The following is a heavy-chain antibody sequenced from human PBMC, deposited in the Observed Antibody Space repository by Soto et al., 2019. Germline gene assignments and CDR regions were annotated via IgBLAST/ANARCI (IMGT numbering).Heavy chain of an antibody. J-gene: IGHJ5*02. V-gene: IGHV4-34*01. CDR1: GGSFSGYY. CDR3: ASNSSGSPSWFDP. CDR2: INHSGST. D-gene: IGHD3-10*01. Sequence: QVQLQQWGAGLLKPSETLSLTCAVYGGSFSGYYWSWIRQPPGKGLEWIGEINHSGSTNYNPSLKSRVTISVDTSKNQCSLRLSSVTAADTAVYYCASNSSGSPSWFDPWGQGTLVTVSS.